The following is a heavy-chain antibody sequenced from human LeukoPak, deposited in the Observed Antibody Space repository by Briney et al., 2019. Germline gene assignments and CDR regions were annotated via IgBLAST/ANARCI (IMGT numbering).Heavy chain of an antibody. Sequence: PGMTLRLSCAASGFTFSSYWMNWARQAPGKGLEWVASINHNGNVNYYVDSVKGRFTISRDNAKNSLYLQMSNLRAEDTAVYFCARGGGLDVWGQGATVTVSS. V-gene: IGHV3-7*03. CDR1: GFTFSSYW. D-gene: IGHD3-16*01. CDR2: INHNGNVN. J-gene: IGHJ6*02. CDR3: ARGGGLDV.